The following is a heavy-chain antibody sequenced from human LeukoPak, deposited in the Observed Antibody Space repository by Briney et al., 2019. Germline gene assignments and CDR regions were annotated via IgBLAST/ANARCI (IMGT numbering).Heavy chain of an antibody. D-gene: IGHD4-17*01. Sequence: SETLSLTCAVSGGSISSNNWWSWVRQPPGKGLEWIGEIYHSGSTNYNPSLKSPVTISVDKSKNQFSLKLSSVTAADTAVYYCARVYGDYPTLFDYWGQGTLVTVSS. CDR1: GGSISSNNW. V-gene: IGHV4-4*02. CDR2: IYHSGST. CDR3: ARVYGDYPTLFDY. J-gene: IGHJ4*02.